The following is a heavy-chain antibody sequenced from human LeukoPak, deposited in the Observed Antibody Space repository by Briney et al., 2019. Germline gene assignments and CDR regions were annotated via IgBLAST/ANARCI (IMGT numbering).Heavy chain of an antibody. J-gene: IGHJ4*02. CDR2: ISGSGGST. CDR1: GFIFSSYA. CDR3: AKAAGQWVVGGHYYFDY. Sequence: GGSLRLSCAASGFIFSSYAMSWVRQAPGKGLEWVSTISGSGGSTYYADSVKGRFTISRDNSKNTVYLQMNSLRAEDTAVYYCAKAAGQWVVGGHYYFDYWGQGTLVTVSS. D-gene: IGHD6-19*01. V-gene: IGHV3-23*01.